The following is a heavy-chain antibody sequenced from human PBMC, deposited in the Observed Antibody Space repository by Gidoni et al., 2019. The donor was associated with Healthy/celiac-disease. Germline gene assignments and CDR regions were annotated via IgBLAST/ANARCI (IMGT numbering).Heavy chain of an antibody. Sequence: QLQLQESGPGLVKPSETLSLTCTVSGGSISSSSYYWGWIRQPPGKGLEWIGSIYYSGSTYYNPSLKSRVTISVDTSKNQFSLKLSSVTAADTAVYYCARHSPSYYYDSIGYYEMNAFDIWGQGTMVTVSS. CDR2: IYYSGST. V-gene: IGHV4-39*01. CDR3: ARHSPSYYYDSIGYYEMNAFDI. D-gene: IGHD3-22*01. J-gene: IGHJ3*02. CDR1: GGSISSSSYY.